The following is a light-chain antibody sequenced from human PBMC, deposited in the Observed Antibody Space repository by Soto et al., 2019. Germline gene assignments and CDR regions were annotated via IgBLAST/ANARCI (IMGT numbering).Light chain of an antibody. V-gene: IGLV2-23*01. Sequence: QSVLTQPASVSGSPGQSITISCTGTRSDVGSGSHNLVSWYQQRPGKAPKLMIYEGSKRPSGVSNRFSGSKSGYTASLTISGLQAEDEADYFCCSYAGSFTYGFGTGTKVTVL. CDR3: CSYAGSFTYG. CDR2: EGS. J-gene: IGLJ1*01. CDR1: RSDVGSGSHNL.